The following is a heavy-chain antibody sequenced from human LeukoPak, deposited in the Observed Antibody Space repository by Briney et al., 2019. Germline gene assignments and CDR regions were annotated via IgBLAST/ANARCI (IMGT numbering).Heavy chain of an antibody. V-gene: IGHV4-59*01. CDR3: ARDSLKRVRNGMDV. D-gene: IGHD1-1*01. J-gene: IGHJ6*02. Sequence: SETLSLTCTVSGGSISSYYWSWIRQPPGKGLEWIGYIYYSGSTNYNPSLKSRVTISVDTSKNQFSLKLSSVTAADTAVYYCARDSLKRVRNGMDVWGQGTTVTVSS. CDR1: GGSISSYY. CDR2: IYYSGST.